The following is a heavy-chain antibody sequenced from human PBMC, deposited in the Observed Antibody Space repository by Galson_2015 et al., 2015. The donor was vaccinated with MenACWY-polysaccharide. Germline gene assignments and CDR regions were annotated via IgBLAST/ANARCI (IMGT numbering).Heavy chain of an antibody. CDR3: ARAPRPDETFGYFDY. CDR1: VTPSVVP. D-gene: IGHD3-16*01. J-gene: IGHJ4*02. CDR2: SITVEAP. Sequence: ETLSSPALSRVTPSVVPFGTGSGSPQGRDWSGLGGSITVEAPNTPPPLESRVTISLDASKDQFSLRLSSVTAADTAVYYCARAPRPDETFGYFDYWGQGILVAVST. V-gene: IGHV4-59*01.